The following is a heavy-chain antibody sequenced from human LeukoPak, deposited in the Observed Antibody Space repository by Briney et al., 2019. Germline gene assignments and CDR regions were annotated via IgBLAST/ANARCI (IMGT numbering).Heavy chain of an antibody. D-gene: IGHD3-10*02. CDR1: GFTFINYN. Sequence: GGSLRLSCAASGFTFINYNMNWVRQAPGKGLEWVSSISSSSVYKYYADSVKGRFTISRDNAKNSLFLQMNRLRAEDTAVYYCAREMVFGEPWGQGTLVTGSS. J-gene: IGHJ4*02. V-gene: IGHV3-21*01. CDR2: ISSSSVYK. CDR3: AREMVFGEP.